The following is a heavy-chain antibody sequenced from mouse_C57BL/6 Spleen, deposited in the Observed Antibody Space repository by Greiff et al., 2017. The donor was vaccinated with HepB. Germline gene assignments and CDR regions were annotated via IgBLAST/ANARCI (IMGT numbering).Heavy chain of an antibody. D-gene: IGHD2-1*01. V-gene: IGHV5-4*03. CDR1: GFTFSSYA. CDR2: ISDGGSYT. CDR3: ARGDGNYFSWFAY. Sequence: EVKLMESGGGLVKPGGSLKLSCAASGFTFSSYAMSWVRQTPEKRLEWVATISDGGSYTYYPDNVKGRFTISRDNAKNNLYLQMSHLKSEDTAMYYCARGDGNYFSWFAYWGQGTLVTVSA. J-gene: IGHJ3*01.